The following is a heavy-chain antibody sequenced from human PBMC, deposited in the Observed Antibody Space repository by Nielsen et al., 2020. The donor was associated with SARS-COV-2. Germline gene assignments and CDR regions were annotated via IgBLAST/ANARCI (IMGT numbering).Heavy chain of an antibody. CDR3: ARDRPGYSSGWRFGHDY. CDR2: IIPIFGTA. D-gene: IGHD6-19*01. Sequence: SVKVSCKAFDYNFLSYGISWVRQAPGQGLDWMGGIIPIFGTANYAQKFQGRVTITADESTSTAYMELSSLRSEDTAVYYCARDRPGYSSGWRFGHDYWGQGTLVTVSS. CDR1: DYNFLSYG. V-gene: IGHV1-69*13. J-gene: IGHJ4*02.